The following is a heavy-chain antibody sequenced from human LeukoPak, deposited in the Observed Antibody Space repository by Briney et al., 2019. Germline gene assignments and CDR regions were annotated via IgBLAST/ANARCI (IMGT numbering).Heavy chain of an antibody. D-gene: IGHD1-7*01. CDR3: ARALVEDITRTIGYYYYYMDV. J-gene: IGHJ6*03. CDR2: IIPIFGTA. CDR1: GGTFSSYA. V-gene: IGHV1-69*05. Sequence: SVKVSCKASGGTFSSYAISWVRQAPGQGLEWMGGIIPIFGTANYAQKFQGRVTITTDESTSTAYMELSSLRSEDTAVYYCARALVEDITRTIGYYYYYMDVWGKGTTVTVSS.